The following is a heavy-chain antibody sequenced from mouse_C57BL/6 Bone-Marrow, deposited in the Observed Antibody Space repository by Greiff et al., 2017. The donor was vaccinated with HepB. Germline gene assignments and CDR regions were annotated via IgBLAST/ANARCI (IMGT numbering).Heavy chain of an antibody. J-gene: IGHJ2*01. CDR1: GFNIKDDY. V-gene: IGHV14-4*01. D-gene: IGHD1-1*01. Sequence: EVQLVESGAELVRPGASVKLSCTASGFNIKDDYMHWVKQRPEQGLEWIGWIDPENGDTEYASKFQGKATITADTSSNTAYLQLSSLTSEDTAVYYCTSLYYGSSYGGYWGQGTTLTVSS. CDR3: TSLYYGSSYGGY. CDR2: IDPENGDT.